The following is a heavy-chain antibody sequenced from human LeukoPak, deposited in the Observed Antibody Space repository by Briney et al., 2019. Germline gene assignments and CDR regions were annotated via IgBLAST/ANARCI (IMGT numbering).Heavy chain of an antibody. CDR3: ARHYDILTGYSDFDY. J-gene: IGHJ4*02. D-gene: IGHD3-9*01. V-gene: IGHV1-18*01. CDR2: ISAYNGNT. CDR1: GYTFTSYG. Sequence: ASVKVSCKASGYTFTSYGISWVRQAPGQGLEWMGWISAYNGNTNYAQKLQGRVTMTTDTSTSTAYMELRSLRSDDTAVYYCARHYDILTGYSDFDYWGQGTLVTVSS.